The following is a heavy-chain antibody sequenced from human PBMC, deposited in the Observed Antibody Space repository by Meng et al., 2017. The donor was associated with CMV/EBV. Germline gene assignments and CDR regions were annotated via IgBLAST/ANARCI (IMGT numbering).Heavy chain of an antibody. Sequence: GGSLRLSCAASGFTFSSYGMHWVRQAPGKGLEWVAFIRYDGSNKYYADSVKGRFTISRDNSKNTLYLQMNSLRAEDTAVYYCARDLMYSSSWDYYYYGMDVWGQGTTVTVSS. D-gene: IGHD6-13*01. CDR3: ARDLMYSSSWDYYYYGMDV. CDR1: GFTFSSYG. J-gene: IGHJ6*02. V-gene: IGHV3-30*02. CDR2: IRYDGSNK.